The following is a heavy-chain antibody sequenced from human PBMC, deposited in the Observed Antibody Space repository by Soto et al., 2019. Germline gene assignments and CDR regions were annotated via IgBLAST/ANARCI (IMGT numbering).Heavy chain of an antibody. CDR3: AKDFRLVVAATNFDY. CDR1: GFTFSSYA. Sequence: GESLKISCAASGFTFSSYAMSWVRQAPGKGLEWVSAISGSGGSTYYADSVKGRFTISRDNSKNTLYLQMNSLRAEDTAVYYCAKDFRLVVAATNFDYWGQGTLVTVSS. D-gene: IGHD2-15*01. CDR2: ISGSGGST. J-gene: IGHJ4*02. V-gene: IGHV3-23*01.